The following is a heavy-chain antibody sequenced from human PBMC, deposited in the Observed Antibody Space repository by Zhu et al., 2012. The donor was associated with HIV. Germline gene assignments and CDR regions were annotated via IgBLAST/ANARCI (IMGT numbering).Heavy chain of an antibody. CDR2: SITVGAP. CDR3: ARSRQRWLQYYHYGMDV. Sequence: QVQLQESGPGLVKPSETLSLTCTVSDGSIRSHYWSWIRHAPEGRDWSGLGTSITVGAPTTNPSLKSRVTISVDTSKNQFSLKVRSVTAADTAVYYCARSRQRWLQYYHYGMDVWGQGTTVTVFS. J-gene: IGHJ6*02. D-gene: IGHD5-24*01. CDR1: DGSIRSHY. V-gene: IGHV4-59*11.